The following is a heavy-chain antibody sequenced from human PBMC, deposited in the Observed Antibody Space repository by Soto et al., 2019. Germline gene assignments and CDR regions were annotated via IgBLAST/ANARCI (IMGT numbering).Heavy chain of an antibody. V-gene: IGHV5-10-1*01. J-gene: IGHJ6*02. CDR2: IDPSDSYT. Sequence: GESLKISCKGSGYSFSSYWISWVRQMPGKGLEWMGRIDPSDSYTNYSPSFQGHVTISADKSISTAYLQWSSLKASDTAMYYCARQNSSGWYSFGTDVWGQGTTVTVSS. CDR1: GYSFSSYW. CDR3: ARQNSSGWYSFGTDV. D-gene: IGHD6-19*01.